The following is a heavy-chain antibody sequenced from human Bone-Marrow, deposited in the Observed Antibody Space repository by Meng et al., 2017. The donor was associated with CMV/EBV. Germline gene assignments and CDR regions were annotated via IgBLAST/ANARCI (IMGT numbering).Heavy chain of an antibody. CDR1: GGSISSYY. CDR2: IYYSGST. V-gene: IGHV4-59*01. D-gene: IGHD6-13*01. CDR3: ARARSLVLPPYYFDY. Sequence: SETLSLTCTVSGGSISSYYWGWIRQPPGKGLEWIGYIYYSGSTNYNPSLKSRVTISVDTSKNQFSLKLSSVTAADTAVYYCARARSLVLPPYYFDYWGQGTLVTVSS. J-gene: IGHJ4*02.